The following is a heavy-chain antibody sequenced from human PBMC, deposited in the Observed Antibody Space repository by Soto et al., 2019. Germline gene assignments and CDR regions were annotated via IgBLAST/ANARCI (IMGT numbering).Heavy chain of an antibody. CDR2: INHSGST. CDR1: GGSFSGYY. CDR3: ARVRLWSGYYTLDYYGMDV. D-gene: IGHD3-3*01. V-gene: IGHV4-34*01. Sequence: SETLSLTCAVYGGSFSGYYWSWIRQPPGKGLEWIGEINHSGSTNYNPSLKSRVTILVDTSKNQFSLKLSSVTAADTAVYYCARVRLWSGYYTLDYYGMDVWGQGTTVTVSS. J-gene: IGHJ6*02.